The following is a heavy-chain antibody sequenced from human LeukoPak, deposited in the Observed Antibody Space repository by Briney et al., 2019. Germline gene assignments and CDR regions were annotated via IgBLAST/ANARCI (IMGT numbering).Heavy chain of an antibody. Sequence: GGSLRLSCAASGFTFDDYAMHWVRQAPGKGLEWVSLISGDGGSTYCADSVKGRFTISRDNSKNSLYLQMNSLRAEDTALYYCAKDLGATTRSLYYYYYGIDVWGQGTTVTVSS. D-gene: IGHD1-26*01. CDR1: GFTFDDYA. V-gene: IGHV3-43*02. CDR2: ISGDGGST. J-gene: IGHJ6*02. CDR3: AKDLGATTRSLYYYYYGIDV.